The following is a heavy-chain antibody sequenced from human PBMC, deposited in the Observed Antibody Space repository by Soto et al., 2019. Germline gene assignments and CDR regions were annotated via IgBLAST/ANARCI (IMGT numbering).Heavy chain of an antibody. CDR2: INSDGSST. CDR1: GFTFRSYW. D-gene: IGHD6-6*01. CDR3: ASGGSSLNFDS. J-gene: IGHJ4*02. V-gene: IGHV3-74*01. Sequence: GALSLSWSASGFTFRSYWMEWFRQAPGKGLVWVSWINSDGSSTSYADSVKGRFTISRDNAKNTLYLQMNSLRAEDTAVYYCASGGSSLNFDSWGQGTLVTVSS.